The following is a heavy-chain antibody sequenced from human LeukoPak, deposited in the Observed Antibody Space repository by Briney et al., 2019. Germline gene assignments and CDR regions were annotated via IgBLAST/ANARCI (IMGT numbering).Heavy chain of an antibody. CDR3: ARDRVKNIVVVTAPDY. CDR1: GGTFSSYA. Sequence: GASVKVSCKASGGTFSSYAINWVRQAPGQGFEWMGRIIPIFGTANYAQKFQGRVTITTDESTSTAYMELSSLRSEDTAVYYCARDRVKNIVVVTAPDYWGQGTLVTVSS. CDR2: IIPIFGTA. V-gene: IGHV1-69*05. D-gene: IGHD2-21*02. J-gene: IGHJ4*02.